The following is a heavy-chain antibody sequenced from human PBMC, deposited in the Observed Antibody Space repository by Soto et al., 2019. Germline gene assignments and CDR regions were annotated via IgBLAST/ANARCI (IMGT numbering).Heavy chain of an antibody. Sequence: QVQLVEPGGGLVKPGGSLRLSCAASGFTFSDYYMNWIRQAPGKGLEWVSYISSSGTTIYQADSVKGRFTISRDNAKSSLYLQMDSLRAEDTAVYYCAVPYGDYGYGYWGQGTLVTVSS. CDR1: GFTFSDYY. J-gene: IGHJ4*02. CDR3: AVPYGDYGYGY. CDR2: ISSSGTTI. D-gene: IGHD4-17*01. V-gene: IGHV3-11*01.